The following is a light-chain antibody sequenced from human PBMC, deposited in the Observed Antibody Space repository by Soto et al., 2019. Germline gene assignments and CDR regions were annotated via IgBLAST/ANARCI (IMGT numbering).Light chain of an antibody. CDR1: SSDVGGYNY. CDR3: CSYTTTSTVV. V-gene: IGLV2-14*03. Sequence: QSVLTQPASVSGSPGQSITISCTGTSSDVGGYNYVSWYQQHPGKVPKLMIYEVFRRPSGISDRFSGSKSGNTASLTISGLQAEDEADYYCCSYTTTSTVVFGGGTKLNVL. CDR2: EVF. J-gene: IGLJ2*01.